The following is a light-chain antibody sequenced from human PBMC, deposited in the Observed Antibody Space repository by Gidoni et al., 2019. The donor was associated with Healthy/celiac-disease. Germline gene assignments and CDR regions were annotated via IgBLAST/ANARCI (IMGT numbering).Light chain of an antibody. J-gene: IGKJ5*01. V-gene: IGKV1-5*01. CDR1: QSITSW. CDR3: QQFKSYLIT. Sequence: DIQMTQSPSILSASVGDRVTITCRASQSITSWLAWYQQKPGKAPKLLIYDASSLESGVPSRFSGSGSGTEFTLTISSLQPDDFATYYCQQFKSYLITFGQGTRLEIQ. CDR2: DAS.